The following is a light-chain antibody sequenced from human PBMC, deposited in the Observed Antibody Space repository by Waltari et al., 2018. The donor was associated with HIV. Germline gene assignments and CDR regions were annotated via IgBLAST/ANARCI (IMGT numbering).Light chain of an antibody. Sequence: HSALTQPASVSASPGQSLTISCTGPRGDIGSYYLDSWYQQDPDKAPRLIIYEVDKRPSGVSHRFSGSKSGSTASLTISGLQPEDESHYYCSSYADTYTLLFGGGTKLTVL. V-gene: IGLV2-23*01. CDR3: SSYADTYTLL. CDR2: EVD. J-gene: IGLJ2*01. CDR1: RGDIGSYYL.